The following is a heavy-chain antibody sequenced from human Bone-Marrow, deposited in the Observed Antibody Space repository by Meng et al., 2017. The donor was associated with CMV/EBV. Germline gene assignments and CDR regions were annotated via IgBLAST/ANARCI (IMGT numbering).Heavy chain of an antibody. Sequence: SVKVSCKASGGTFSSYAISWVRQAPGQGLEWMGGIIPILGIANYAQKFQGRVTITADKSTSTAYMELSSLRSEDTAVYYCARDATVAEFDPWGQGTLVPVSS. V-gene: IGHV1-69*10. J-gene: IGHJ5*02. D-gene: IGHD4-23*01. CDR1: GGTFSSYA. CDR3: ARDATVAEFDP. CDR2: IIPILGIA.